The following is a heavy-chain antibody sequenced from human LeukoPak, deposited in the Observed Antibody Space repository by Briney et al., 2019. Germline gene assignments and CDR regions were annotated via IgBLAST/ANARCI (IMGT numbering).Heavy chain of an antibody. D-gene: IGHD6-13*01. Sequence: GGSLRLSCAASGFTFSSYGMSWVRQAPGKGLGWVSGISGSGGSTYYADSVKGRFTISRDNSKNTLYLQMNSLRAEDTAVYYCAKSNPYSSSWREYYFDYWGQGTLVTVSS. J-gene: IGHJ4*02. V-gene: IGHV3-23*01. CDR1: GFTFSSYG. CDR2: ISGSGGST. CDR3: AKSNPYSSSWREYYFDY.